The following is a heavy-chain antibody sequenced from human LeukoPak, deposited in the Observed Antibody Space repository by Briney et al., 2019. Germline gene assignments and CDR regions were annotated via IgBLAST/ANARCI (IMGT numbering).Heavy chain of an antibody. CDR2: IYYSGTT. J-gene: IGHJ3*02. Sequence: PSETLSLTCTVTGDSITSRTYYWAWIRQSAGKGLEWIGTIYYSGTTYYNPSLKSRVTISLDTSSNQLSLGLTSVIAMDTAKYYCARHRYYDSWVHTGAFDIWGHGTTVTVSS. CDR3: ARHRYYDSWVHTGAFDI. V-gene: IGHV4-39*01. D-gene: IGHD3-3*01. CDR1: GDSITSRTYY.